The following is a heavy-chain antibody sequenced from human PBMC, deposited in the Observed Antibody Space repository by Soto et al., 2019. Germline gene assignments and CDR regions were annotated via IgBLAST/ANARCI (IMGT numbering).Heavy chain of an antibody. V-gene: IGHV1-46*03. Sequence: ASVKVSCKASGYTFTSYYMHWVRQAPGQGLEWMGIINPSGGSTSYAQKFQGRVTMTRDTSTSTVHMELSSLRSEDTAVYYCARDRLSGDFWMDAVLPGVYYYMDVWGKGTTVTVSS. CDR2: INPSGGST. CDR1: GYTFTSYY. CDR3: ARDRLSGDFWMDAVLPGVYYYMDV. J-gene: IGHJ6*03. D-gene: IGHD3-3*01.